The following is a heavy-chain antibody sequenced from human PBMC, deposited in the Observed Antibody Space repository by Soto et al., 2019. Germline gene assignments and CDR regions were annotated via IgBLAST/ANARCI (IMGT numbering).Heavy chain of an antibody. CDR3: ASYGSAAVDY. D-gene: IGHD6-13*01. CDR1: GFTFSSYA. CDR2: ISYDGSNK. J-gene: IGHJ4*02. V-gene: IGHV3-30-3*01. Sequence: PGGSLRLSCAASGFTFSSYAMHWVRQAPGKGLEWVAVISYDGSNKYYADSVKGRFTISRDNSKNTLYLQMNSLRAEDTAVYYCASYGSAAVDYWGQGTLVTVS.